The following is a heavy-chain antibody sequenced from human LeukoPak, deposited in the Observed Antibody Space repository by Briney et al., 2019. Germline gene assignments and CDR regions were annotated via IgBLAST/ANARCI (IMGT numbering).Heavy chain of an antibody. CDR1: GYSFNSYW. CDR3: ASRGYCSGGSCYGFDY. CDR2: IYPGDSDT. J-gene: IGHJ4*02. Sequence: LGESLKISCKGSGYSFNSYWIGWVRQMPGKGLEWMGIIYPGDSDTRYSPSFQGQVTISADKSISTAYLQWSSLKASDTAMYYCASRGYCSGGSCYGFDYWGQGTLVTVSS. D-gene: IGHD2-15*01. V-gene: IGHV5-51*01.